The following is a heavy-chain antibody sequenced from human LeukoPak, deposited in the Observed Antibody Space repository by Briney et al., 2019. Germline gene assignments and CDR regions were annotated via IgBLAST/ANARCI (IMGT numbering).Heavy chain of an antibody. CDR3: ARDRNYYDRGAYYMDV. V-gene: IGHV1-2*02. J-gene: IGHJ6*03. CDR2: INPNSGGT. Sequence: GASVKVSCKASGYTFTSYHMHWVRQAPGQGLEWMGWINPNSGGTNYAQKFQGRVTMTRDTSISTAYMELSRLRSDDTAVYYCARDRNYYDRGAYYMDVWGKGTTVTVSS. D-gene: IGHD3-22*01. CDR1: GYTFTSYH.